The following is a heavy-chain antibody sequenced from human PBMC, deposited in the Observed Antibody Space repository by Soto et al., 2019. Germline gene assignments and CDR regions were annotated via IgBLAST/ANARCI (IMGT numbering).Heavy chain of an antibody. CDR3: AGDPYVVYSVRIGYCGLEV. CDR2: INPMYGSR. V-gene: IGHV1-69*01. D-gene: IGHD2-2*03. CDR1: GGTFSTHA. Sequence: QVQLVQSGAEVKKPGSSVRVSCKASGGTFSTHAISWVRQAPGRGPEWIGRINPMYGSRKYAPNFQGRVTMTADASTNTASMELSSLRAEATAVYYCAGDPYVVYSVRIGYCGLEVWGQGTTVTVSS. J-gene: IGHJ6*02.